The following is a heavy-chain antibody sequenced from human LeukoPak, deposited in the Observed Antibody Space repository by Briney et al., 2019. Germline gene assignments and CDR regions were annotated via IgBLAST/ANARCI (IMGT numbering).Heavy chain of an antibody. CDR2: IYYTGST. CDR3: ARLKGYSSGWSPSYYFAY. D-gene: IGHD6-19*01. CDR1: GGSISSYY. Sequence: SETLSLTCTVSGGSISSYYWSWIRQPPGKGLEWIGYIYYTGSTNYNPSLKSRVTISVDTSKNQFSLKLSSVTAADTAVYYCARLKGYSSGWSPSYYFAYWGQEPLATVS. J-gene: IGHJ4*02. V-gene: IGHV4-59*08.